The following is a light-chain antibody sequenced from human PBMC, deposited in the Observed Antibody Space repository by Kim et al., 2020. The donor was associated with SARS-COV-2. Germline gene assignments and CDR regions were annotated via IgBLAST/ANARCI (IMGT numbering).Light chain of an antibody. V-gene: IGLV2-14*03. CDR2: DVD. CDR1: RSDVAAYNV. Sequence: GQSVTISCTGTRSDVAAYNVVSWYQQHPGEAPKVIIYDVDNRPSGVSNRFSGSKSGTTASLTISEVQAEDEADYYCSSFRSGNTLLFGGGTQLTVL. CDR3: SSFRSGNTLL. J-gene: IGLJ2*01.